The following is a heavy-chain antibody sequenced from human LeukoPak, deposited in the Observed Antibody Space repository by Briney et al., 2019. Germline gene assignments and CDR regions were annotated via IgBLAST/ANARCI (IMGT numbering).Heavy chain of an antibody. CDR1: GGSISSYY. V-gene: IGHV4-59*01. CDR2: IYYSGST. J-gene: IGHJ5*02. D-gene: IGHD2-15*01. CDR3: ARDGCSGGSCYYYNWFDP. Sequence: SETLSLTCTVSGGSISSYYWSWIRQPPGRGLEWIGYIYYSGSTNYNPSLKSRVTISVDTSKNQFSLKLSSVTAADTAVYYCARDGCSGGSCYYYNWFDPWGQGTLVTVSS.